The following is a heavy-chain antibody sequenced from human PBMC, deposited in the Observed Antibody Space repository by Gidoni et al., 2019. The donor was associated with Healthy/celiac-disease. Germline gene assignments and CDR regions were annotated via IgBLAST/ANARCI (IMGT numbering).Heavy chain of an antibody. V-gene: IGHV3-30*18. CDR3: AKSSRIAGATIDY. D-gene: IGHD6-19*01. Sequence: QVQLVESGGGVVQPGRSLRLSCAASGFTVSSYGMHWVRQAPGKGLEWVAVISYDGSNKYYADSVKGRFTISRDNSKNTLYLQMNSLRAEDTAVYYCAKSSRIAGATIDYWGQGTLVTVSS. CDR1: GFTVSSYG. CDR2: ISYDGSNK. J-gene: IGHJ4*02.